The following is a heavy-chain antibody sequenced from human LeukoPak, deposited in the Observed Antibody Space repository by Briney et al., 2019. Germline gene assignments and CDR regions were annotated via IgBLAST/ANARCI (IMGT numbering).Heavy chain of an antibody. Sequence: TSGSLTLSCAASGFTFSSYAMSWVRQAPGKGLEWVSDISGSGGSTYYADSVKGRFTISRDNSKNTLYLQMNSLRAEDTAVYYCAKGCVGSYYFRDCYWGQGTLVSPSS. CDR1: GFTFSSYA. CDR2: ISGSGGST. D-gene: IGHD1-26*01. V-gene: IGHV3-23*01. J-gene: IGHJ4*02. CDR3: AKGCVGSYYFRDCY.